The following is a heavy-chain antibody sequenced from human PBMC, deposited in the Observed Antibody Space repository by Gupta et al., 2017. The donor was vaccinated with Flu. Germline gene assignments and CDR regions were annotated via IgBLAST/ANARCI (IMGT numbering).Heavy chain of an antibody. CDR3: ARDRDGMKAFDI. CDR2: IDYSGRT. Sequence: IRSGAYYWSWIRQDPGKGLEWIAYIDYSGRTHYNPSLKSRVTISVDMSKNQFSLKMPSVTAADTAVYYCARDRDGMKAFDIWGQGTLVTVSS. V-gene: IGHV4-31*02. CDR1: IRSGAYY. J-gene: IGHJ3*02.